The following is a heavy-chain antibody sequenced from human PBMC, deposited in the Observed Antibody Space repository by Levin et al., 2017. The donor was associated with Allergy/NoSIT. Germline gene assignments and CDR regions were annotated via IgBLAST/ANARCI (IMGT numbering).Heavy chain of an antibody. Sequence: ASVKVSCKASGYTFSSYTIHWVRQVPGQRLEWMGWINAGNGDTSLSQKFPGRIAIPRDASTNTISLALRSLRSEDTAVYFFPRDFSSGTTCSLFGYWGQGTLVTVST. CDR2: INAGNGDT. CDR3: PRDFSSGTTCSLFGY. J-gene: IGHJ4*02. D-gene: IGHD3-22*01. V-gene: IGHV1-3*01. CDR1: GYTFSSYT.